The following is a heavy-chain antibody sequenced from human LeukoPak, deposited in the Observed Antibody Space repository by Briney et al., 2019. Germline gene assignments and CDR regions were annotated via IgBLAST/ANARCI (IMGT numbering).Heavy chain of an antibody. CDR1: GFTFSSYG. CDR2: IRYDGSNK. Sequence: GGSLRLSCAASGFTFSSYGMHWVRQAPGKGLEWVAFIRYDGSNKYYADSVKGRFTISRDNSKNTLYLQMNSLRAEDTAVYYCARSELGYNYHYMDVWGKGTTVTISS. D-gene: IGHD3-10*01. CDR3: ARSELGYNYHYMDV. J-gene: IGHJ6*03. V-gene: IGHV3-30*02.